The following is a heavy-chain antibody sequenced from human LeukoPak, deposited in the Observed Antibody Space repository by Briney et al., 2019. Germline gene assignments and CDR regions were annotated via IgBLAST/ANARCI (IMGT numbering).Heavy chain of an antibody. CDR2: MWYDGSNK. D-gene: IGHD6-19*01. CDR3: ARVGRGIAVAGRYYGMDV. CDR1: GFTFSSYG. J-gene: IGHJ6*02. V-gene: IGHV3-33*01. Sequence: PGGSLRLSCAASGFTFSSYGMHWVRQAPGKGLEWVAVMWYDGSNKYYADSVKGRFTISRDNSKNTLYLQTNSLRAEDTAVYYCARVGRGIAVAGRYYGMDVWGQGTTVTVSS.